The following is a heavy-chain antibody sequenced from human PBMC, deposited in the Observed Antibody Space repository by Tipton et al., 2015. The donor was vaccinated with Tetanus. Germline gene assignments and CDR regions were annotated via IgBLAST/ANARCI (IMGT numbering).Heavy chain of an antibody. CDR2: IHYNGNT. V-gene: IGHV4-31*03. CDR1: GGSISSSDHY. D-gene: IGHD3-10*01. J-gene: IGHJ5*02. Sequence: TLSLTCSVSGGSISSSDHYWGWIRQHPGKGLEWIGYIHYNGNTFYKPSLKSRVTISVDTSKKQFSLKMTSVTAADTAVYFCARASVTILRGVMIRGTGWFDPWGQGTLVTVSS. CDR3: ARASVTILRGVMIRGTGWFDP.